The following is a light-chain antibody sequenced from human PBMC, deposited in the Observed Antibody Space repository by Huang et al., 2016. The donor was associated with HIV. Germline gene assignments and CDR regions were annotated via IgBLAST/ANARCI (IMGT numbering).Light chain of an antibody. CDR3: QQHRNWPIT. CDR2: DAS. CDR1: QSVSSY. J-gene: IGKJ5*01. Sequence: EIVLTQSPATLSLSPGERATLSCRASQSVSSYLAWFQQKPGQAHRLLIYDASNRATGTPARFSGSGSGTDFTLTISSLEAEDFAVYYCQQHRNWPITFGQGTRLEIK. V-gene: IGKV3-11*01.